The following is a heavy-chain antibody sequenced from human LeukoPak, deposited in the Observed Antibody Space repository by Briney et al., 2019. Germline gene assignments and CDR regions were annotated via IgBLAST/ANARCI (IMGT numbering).Heavy chain of an antibody. CDR2: IYTSGST. CDR3: ARDRGSGTLNNWFDP. CDR1: GGSISSYY. Sequence: SETLSLTCTVSGGSISSYYWSWIRQPAGKGLEWIGRIYTSGSTNYNPSLKSRVTMSVDTSKSQFSLKLTSVTAADTAVYYCARDRGSGTLNNWFDPWGQGALVTVSS. J-gene: IGHJ5*02. D-gene: IGHD3-10*01. V-gene: IGHV4-4*07.